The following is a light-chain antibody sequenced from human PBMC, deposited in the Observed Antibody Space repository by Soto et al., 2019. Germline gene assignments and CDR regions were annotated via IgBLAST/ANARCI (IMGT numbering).Light chain of an antibody. CDR3: QQYKTWPPLT. V-gene: IGKV3-15*01. CDR1: QSVTYN. Sequence: EIVMTQSPATLSVSPGETATLSCRASQSVTYNLDWYQQKPGQGPRLLIYGAFTRATGIPARFSGSGYGTECTLTISSLQTEEYAVYYCQQYKTWPPLTLGGGTKVEIK. J-gene: IGKJ4*01. CDR2: GAF.